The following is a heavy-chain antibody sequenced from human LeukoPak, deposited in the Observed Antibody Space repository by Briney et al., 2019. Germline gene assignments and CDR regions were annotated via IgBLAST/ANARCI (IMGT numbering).Heavy chain of an antibody. D-gene: IGHD6-19*01. Sequence: GRSLRLSCAASGFTFGSYAMHWVRQAPGKGLEWVAVISYDGSNKYYADSVKGRFTISRDNSKNTLYLQMNSLRAEDTAVYYCARDSRQWLGVASLGMDVWGPGTTVTVSS. V-gene: IGHV3-30-3*01. CDR1: GFTFGSYA. CDR2: ISYDGSNK. J-gene: IGHJ6*02. CDR3: ARDSRQWLGVASLGMDV.